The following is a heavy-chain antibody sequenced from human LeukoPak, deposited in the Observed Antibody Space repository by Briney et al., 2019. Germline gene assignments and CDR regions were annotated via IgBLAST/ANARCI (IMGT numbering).Heavy chain of an antibody. J-gene: IGHJ4*02. CDR2: IYHSGST. Sequence: PSETLSLTCSVSGGFNTHYYWSWIRQPPGKGLEWIGYIYHSGSTNYNPSLKSRVTISVDTSKNHFSLKLSSVTAADTAVYYCASITGKWTTLYYFDYWGQGTLVTVSS. CDR1: GGFNTHYY. CDR3: ASITGKWTTLYYFDY. D-gene: IGHD7-27*01. V-gene: IGHV4-59*08.